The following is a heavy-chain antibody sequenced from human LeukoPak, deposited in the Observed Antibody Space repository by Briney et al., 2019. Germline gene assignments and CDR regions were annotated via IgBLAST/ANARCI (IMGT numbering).Heavy chain of an antibody. CDR2: ISGSGGST. D-gene: IGHD1-26*01. Sequence: PGGSLRLSCAASGFTFTSYAMKWVRQAPGKGLEWVSGISGSGGSTYYADSVKGRFSISRDNSKNTLYLQLNSLRVDDTAEYYCAKAHGGSYHSGIDWGQGTLVIVSS. J-gene: IGHJ4*02. CDR3: AKAHGGSYHSGID. V-gene: IGHV3-23*01. CDR1: GFTFTSYA.